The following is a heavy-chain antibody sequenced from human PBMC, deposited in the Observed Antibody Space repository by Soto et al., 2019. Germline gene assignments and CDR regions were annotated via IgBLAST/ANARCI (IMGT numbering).Heavy chain of an antibody. CDR1: GYTFTTYY. D-gene: IGHD3-22*01. Sequence: ASVKVSCKAAGYTFTTYYMHWVRQAPGRGLEWMGVIDPTHGSTTYAQKFQGRVTMTSDTSTNTVYTELSSLKSEDTAVYYCARVPYDTTGYYAFWGQGTLVTVSS. CDR3: ARVPYDTTGYYAF. V-gene: IGHV1-46*01. J-gene: IGHJ4*02. CDR2: IDPTHGST.